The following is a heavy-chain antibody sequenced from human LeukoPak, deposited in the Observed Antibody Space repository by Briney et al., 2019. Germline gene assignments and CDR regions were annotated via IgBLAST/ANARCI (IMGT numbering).Heavy chain of an antibody. D-gene: IGHD6-13*01. V-gene: IGHV3-30-3*01. Sequence: GRSLRLSCAASGFTFSSYAMHWVRQAPGKGLEWVAVISYDGSNKYYADSVKGRFTISRDNSKNTLYLQMNSLRAEDTAVYYCAKDHGIAAAGTGDYWGQGTLVTVSS. CDR1: GFTFSSYA. CDR2: ISYDGSNK. J-gene: IGHJ4*02. CDR3: AKDHGIAAAGTGDY.